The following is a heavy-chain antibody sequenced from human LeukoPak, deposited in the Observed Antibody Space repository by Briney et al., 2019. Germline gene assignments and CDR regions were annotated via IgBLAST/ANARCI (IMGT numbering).Heavy chain of an antibody. Sequence: ASVKVSCKASGYTFTGYYMHWVRQAPGQGLEWMGWINPNSGGTNYAQKFQGRVTMTRDTSISTAYMELSRLRSDDTAVYYCARQAACSSIRCPIDYWGQGTLVTVSS. CDR3: ARQAACSSIRCPIDY. V-gene: IGHV1-2*02. J-gene: IGHJ4*02. D-gene: IGHD2-2*01. CDR1: GYTFTGYY. CDR2: INPNSGGT.